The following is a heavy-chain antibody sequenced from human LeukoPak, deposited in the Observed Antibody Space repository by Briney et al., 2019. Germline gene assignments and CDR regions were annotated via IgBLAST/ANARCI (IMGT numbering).Heavy chain of an antibody. CDR1: GGSISSYY. Sequence: KTSETLSLTCTVSGGSISSYYWSWIRQPPGKGLEWIGYIYYSGSTNYNPSLKSRVTISVDTSKNQFSLKLSSVTAADTAVYYCARHVVAAAGTEVWFDPWGQGTLVTVSS. V-gene: IGHV4-59*08. CDR3: ARHVVAAAGTEVWFDP. D-gene: IGHD6-13*01. CDR2: IYYSGST. J-gene: IGHJ5*02.